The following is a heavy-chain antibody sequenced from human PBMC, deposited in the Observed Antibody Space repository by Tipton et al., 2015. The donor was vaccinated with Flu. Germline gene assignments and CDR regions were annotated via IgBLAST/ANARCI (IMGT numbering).Heavy chain of an antibody. Sequence: LRLSCTVSGASIRSYYWSWVRQPAGKGLEWIGRINISGSSNYNPSLKSRVTMSVDTSKNQFSLKLTSVTAADTAVYYCARDRVFGNMVWFDPWGQGTLVTVSS. D-gene: IGHD2/OR15-2a*01. J-gene: IGHJ5*02. V-gene: IGHV4-4*07. CDR1: GASIRSYY. CDR3: ARDRVFGNMVWFDP. CDR2: INISGSS.